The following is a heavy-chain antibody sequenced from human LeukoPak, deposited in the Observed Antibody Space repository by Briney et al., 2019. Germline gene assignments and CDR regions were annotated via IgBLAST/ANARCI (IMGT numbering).Heavy chain of an antibody. J-gene: IGHJ4*02. V-gene: IGHV3-20*04. CDR1: GFAFDEHG. D-gene: IGHD2-2*01. Sequence: GGSLRLSCTASGFAFDEHGMSWVRQVPGKGLEWVSGINWSGESTGYADPLRGRFTISRDNAKNSLYLQMDSLRAEDTALYYCAGAPITSPFYFDYWGQGTLVTVSS. CDR2: INWSGEST. CDR3: AGAPITSPFYFDY.